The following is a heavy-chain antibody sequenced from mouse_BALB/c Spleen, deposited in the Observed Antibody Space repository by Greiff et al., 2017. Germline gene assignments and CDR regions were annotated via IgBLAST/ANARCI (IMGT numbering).Heavy chain of an antibody. J-gene: IGHJ3*01. CDR3: ARQGKNPWFAY. V-gene: IGHV5-9-3*01. Sequence: DVMLVESGGGLVKPGGSLKLSCAASGFTFSSYAMSWVRQTPEKRLEWVATISSGGSYTYYPDSVKGRFTISRDNAKNTLYLQMSSLRSEDTAMYYCARQGKNPWFAYWGQGTLVTVSA. CDR2: ISSGGSYT. CDR1: GFTFSSYA.